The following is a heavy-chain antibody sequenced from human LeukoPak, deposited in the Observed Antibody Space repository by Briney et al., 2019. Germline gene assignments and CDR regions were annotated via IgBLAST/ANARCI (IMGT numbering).Heavy chain of an antibody. Sequence: SSVKVSCKASGGTFSSYAISWVRQAPGQGLEWMGGIIPIFGTANYAQKFQGRVTITTDESTSTAYMELSSLRSEDTAVYYCARGITIFNCFDPWGQGTLVTVSS. CDR2: IIPIFGTA. CDR3: ARGITIFNCFDP. J-gene: IGHJ5*02. V-gene: IGHV1-69*05. D-gene: IGHD3-9*01. CDR1: GGTFSSYA.